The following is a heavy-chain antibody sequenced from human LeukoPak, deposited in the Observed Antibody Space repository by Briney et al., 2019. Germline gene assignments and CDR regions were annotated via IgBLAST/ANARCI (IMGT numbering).Heavy chain of an antibody. CDR1: GYTFTSYG. D-gene: IGHD3-10*01. CDR3: ARAPLWFGEHDYNWFDP. CDR2: ISAYNGNT. J-gene: IGHJ5*02. Sequence: ASVKVSCKASGYTFTSYGTSWVRQAPGQGLEWMGWISAYNGNTNYAQKLQGRVTMTTDTSTSTAYMELRSLRSDDTAVYYCARAPLWFGEHDYNWFDPWGQGTLVTVSS. V-gene: IGHV1-18*01.